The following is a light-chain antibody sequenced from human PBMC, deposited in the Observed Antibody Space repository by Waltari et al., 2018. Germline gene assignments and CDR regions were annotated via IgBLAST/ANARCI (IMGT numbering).Light chain of an antibody. CDR3: QQAATFPRDT. CDR2: AAS. V-gene: IGKV1-8*01. J-gene: IGKJ4*01. Sequence: AIRITQSPSSLSASTGDRVTITCRASQGISSYLAWYQQKPGKAPTVLIYAASTLQSGVPSRFSGSGSGTDFTLTISCLQSEDFATYYCQQAATFPRDTFGGGTTVEI. CDR1: QGISSY.